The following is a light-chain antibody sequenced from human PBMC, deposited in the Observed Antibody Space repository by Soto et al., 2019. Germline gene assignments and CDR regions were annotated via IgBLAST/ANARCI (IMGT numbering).Light chain of an antibody. CDR1: QSLSSSF. V-gene: IGKV3-20*01. CDR3: QQYDRSPRT. Sequence: EIVLTQSPDTLSLSPGERATLSCRASQSLSSSFLAWYQQKPGQSPRLLIFHSASRPTGIPDRFSGSGSGTDFTLTISRLEPEDVAVYYCQQYDRSPRTFGQGTKVEVK. J-gene: IGKJ1*01. CDR2: HSA.